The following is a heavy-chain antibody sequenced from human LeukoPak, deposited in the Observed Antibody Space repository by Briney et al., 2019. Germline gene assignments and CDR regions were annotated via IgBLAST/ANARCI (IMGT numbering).Heavy chain of an antibody. J-gene: IGHJ4*02. D-gene: IGHD3-22*01. CDR1: GFTFGSYA. V-gene: IGHV3-23*01. Sequence: GGSLRLSCAASGFTFGSYAMSWVRQAPGKGLEWVSAISGSGGSTYYADSVKGRSTISRDNSKNTLYLQMNSLRAEDTAVYYCAKKTPDYYDSSGTLDYWGQGTLVTVSS. CDR3: AKKTPDYYDSSGTLDY. CDR2: ISGSGGST.